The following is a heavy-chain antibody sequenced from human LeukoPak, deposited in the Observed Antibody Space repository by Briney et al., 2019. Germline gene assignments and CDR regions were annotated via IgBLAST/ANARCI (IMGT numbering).Heavy chain of an antibody. V-gene: IGHV5-51*01. CDR1: GYSFTSYW. Sequence: GESLKISCKGSGYSFTSYWIGWVRQMPGKGLEWMGIIFPGDSDTRYSPSFQGRVIISADKSSSTAYLQWSSLKASDTAMYYCARHGRDSSGYYESGYWGQGTLVTVSS. D-gene: IGHD3-22*01. CDR3: ARHGRDSSGYYESGY. J-gene: IGHJ4*02. CDR2: IFPGDSDT.